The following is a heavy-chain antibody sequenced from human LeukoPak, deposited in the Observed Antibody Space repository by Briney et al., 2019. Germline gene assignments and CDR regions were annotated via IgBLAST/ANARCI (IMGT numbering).Heavy chain of an antibody. J-gene: IGHJ4*02. CDR3: ARQLGYCSSTSCYADKVDY. CDR2: IYYSGST. D-gene: IGHD2-2*01. CDR1: GGSISSSSYY. V-gene: IGHV4-39*01. Sequence: SETLSLTCTVSGGSISSSSYYWGWIRQPPGKGLEWIGSIYYSGSTYYNPSLKSRVTISEDTSKNQFSLKLSSVTAADTAVYYRARQLGYCSSTSCYADKVDYWGQGTLVTVSS.